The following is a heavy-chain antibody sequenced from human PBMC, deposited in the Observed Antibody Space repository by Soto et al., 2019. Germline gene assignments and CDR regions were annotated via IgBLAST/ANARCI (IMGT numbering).Heavy chain of an antibody. J-gene: IGHJ4*02. Sequence: GGSLRLSCAASGFTFSSYAMHWVRQAPGKGLEWVAVISYDGSNKYYADSVKGRFTISRDNSKNTLSLQMNSLRAEDTAVYYCAREEVGAIPLNWGQGTLVTVSS. V-gene: IGHV3-30-3*01. CDR1: GFTFSSYA. D-gene: IGHD1-26*01. CDR2: ISYDGSNK. CDR3: AREEVGAIPLN.